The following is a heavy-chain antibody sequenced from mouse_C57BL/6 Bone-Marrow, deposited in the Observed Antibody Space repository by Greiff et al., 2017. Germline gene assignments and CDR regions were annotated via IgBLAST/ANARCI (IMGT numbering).Heavy chain of an antibody. J-gene: IGHJ4*01. CDR3: ARSVDGGYAMDY. CDR1: GYTFTSYW. Sequence: QVQLKQPGAELVKPGASVKLSCKASGYTFTSYWMHWVKQRPGQGLEWIGMIHPNSGSTNYNEKFKSKATLTVDKSSSTAYMQLSSLTSEDSAVYYCARSVDGGYAMDYWGQGTSVTVSS. V-gene: IGHV1-64*01. CDR2: IHPNSGST.